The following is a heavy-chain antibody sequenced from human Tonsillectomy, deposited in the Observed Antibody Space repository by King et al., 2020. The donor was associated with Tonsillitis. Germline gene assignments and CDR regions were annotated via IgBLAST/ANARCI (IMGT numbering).Heavy chain of an antibody. CDR2: MHHSGST. CDR1: GEAISTGYY. V-gene: IGHV4-38-2*01. CDR3: ARGDIVVAVAPIPDPFAI. Sequence: QLQESGPGLVKTSETLSLTCAVSGEAISTGYYWGWIRQTPGKGLEWSGSMHHSGSTYYNPSLQSRVTISVDTTKNQFSLRLSSVTAADTAMYYCARGDIVVAVAPIPDPFAIWGHGTMVAVSS. J-gene: IGHJ3*02. D-gene: IGHD2-15*01.